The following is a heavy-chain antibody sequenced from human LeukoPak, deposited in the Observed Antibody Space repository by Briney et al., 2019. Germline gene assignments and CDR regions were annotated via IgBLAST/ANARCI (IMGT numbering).Heavy chain of an antibody. CDR1: GYTFSGYY. J-gene: IGHJ6*02. Sequence: ASVKVSCKASGYTFSGYYMHWVRQAPGQGLQWIGWNNPNSGGTNYAQKFQRRVTMTRDTSISTAYMELSRLRSDDTAVYYCARGYCSGGSCYLLYYYGLDVWGQGTTVTVSS. D-gene: IGHD2-15*01. CDR3: ARGYCSGGSCYLLYYYGLDV. CDR2: NNPNSGGT. V-gene: IGHV1-2*02.